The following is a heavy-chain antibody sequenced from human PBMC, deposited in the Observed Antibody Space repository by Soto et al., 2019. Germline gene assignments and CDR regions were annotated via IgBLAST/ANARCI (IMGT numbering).Heavy chain of an antibody. D-gene: IGHD2-21*02. CDR2: IYPGDSDT. J-gene: IGHJ6*02. CDR1: GYSLTSYW. V-gene: IGHV5-51*01. CDR3: ARGGSGGDCYSGSRYGMDV. Sequence: PGESLKISCKGSGYSLTSYWIGWVRQMPGKGLEWMGIIYPGDSDTRYSPSFQGQVTISADKSISTAYLQWSSLKASDTAMYYCARGGSGGDCYSGSRYGMDVWGQGTTVTVSS.